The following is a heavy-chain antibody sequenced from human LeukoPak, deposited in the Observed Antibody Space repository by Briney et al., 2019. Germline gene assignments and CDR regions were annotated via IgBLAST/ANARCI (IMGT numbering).Heavy chain of an antibody. CDR1: GFTFSSYE. CDR3: ARIIVTNLYQYSYMDV. D-gene: IGHD5-12*01. J-gene: IGHJ6*03. CDR2: ISSSGSTI. Sequence: GGSLRLSCAASGFTFSSYEMNWVRQAPGKGLEWVSYISSSGSTIYYADSVKGRFTISRDNAKNSLYLQMNSLIAEDSAVYYCARIIVTNLYQYSYMDVWGEGTTVTVSS. V-gene: IGHV3-48*03.